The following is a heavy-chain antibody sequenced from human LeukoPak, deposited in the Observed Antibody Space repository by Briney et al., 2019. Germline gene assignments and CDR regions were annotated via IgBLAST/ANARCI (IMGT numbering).Heavy chain of an antibody. Sequence: SETLSLTCTVSGGSISSHYWSWIRQPPGKGLEWIGYIYYSGSTNYNPSLKSRVTISVDTSKNQFSLKLSSVTAADTAVYYCARLPVTNYYYYMDVWGKGTTVTVSS. J-gene: IGHJ6*03. V-gene: IGHV4-59*11. CDR3: ARLPVTNYYYYMDV. CDR1: GGSISSHY. CDR2: IYYSGST. D-gene: IGHD4-17*01.